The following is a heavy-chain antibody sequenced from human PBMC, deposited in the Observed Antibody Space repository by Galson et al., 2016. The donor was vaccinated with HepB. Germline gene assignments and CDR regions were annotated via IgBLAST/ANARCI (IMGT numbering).Heavy chain of an antibody. CDR2: VAYDSENS. J-gene: IGHJ2*01. V-gene: IGHV3-30*18. Sequence: SLRLSCAASGFTFRNFGMHWVRQAPGKGLEWVAFVAYDSENSFYADSVKGRLTISRDNSKNTLYLQINSLRDEDTALYYCAKDEVEAVTVWHFDLWGRGTLLTVSS. D-gene: IGHD1-26*01. CDR1: GFTFRNFG. CDR3: AKDEVEAVTVWHFDL.